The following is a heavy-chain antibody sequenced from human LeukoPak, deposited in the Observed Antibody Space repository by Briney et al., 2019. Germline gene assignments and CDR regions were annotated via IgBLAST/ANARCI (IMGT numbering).Heavy chain of an antibody. J-gene: IGHJ4*02. CDR3: AKDSLDRGTIPRWGCFDY. CDR1: GFTFSSYD. V-gene: IGHV3-13*01. CDR2: IGTAGDT. Sequence: GGSLRLSCAASGFTFSSYDMHWVRQATGKGLEWVSAIGTAGDTYYPGSVKGRFTISRENAKNSLYLQMNSLRAGDTAVYYCAKDSLDRGTIPRWGCFDYWGQGTLVTVSS. D-gene: IGHD3/OR15-3a*01.